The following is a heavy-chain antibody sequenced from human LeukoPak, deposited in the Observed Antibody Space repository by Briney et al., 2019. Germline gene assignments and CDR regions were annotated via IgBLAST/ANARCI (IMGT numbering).Heavy chain of an antibody. V-gene: IGHV3-74*01. CDR1: GFTFSSYA. Sequence: GGSLRLSCAASGFTFSSYAMSWVRQAPGKGLLWVSRINTDGSSTIYADSVKGRFTISRDNAKNTLFLQMSSLRAEDTAVYYCARPHSSGSFDYWGQGTLVTVSS. J-gene: IGHJ4*02. D-gene: IGHD3-22*01. CDR3: ARPHSSGSFDY. CDR2: INTDGSST.